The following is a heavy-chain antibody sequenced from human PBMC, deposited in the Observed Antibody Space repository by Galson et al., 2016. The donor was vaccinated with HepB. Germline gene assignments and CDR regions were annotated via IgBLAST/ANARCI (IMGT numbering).Heavy chain of an antibody. D-gene: IGHD6-13*01. CDR1: GYSISNGYN. V-gene: IGHV4-38-2*01. Sequence: SETLSLTCAVSGYSISNGYNWGWIRQPPGQGLEWIGSMHRSGNTFYNPSFRSRVTISLDMSENQVSLNLRSVTASDTAVYYCARYSSSQDYFDYWGQGTLVTVSS. J-gene: IGHJ4*02. CDR2: MHRSGNT. CDR3: ARYSSSQDYFDY.